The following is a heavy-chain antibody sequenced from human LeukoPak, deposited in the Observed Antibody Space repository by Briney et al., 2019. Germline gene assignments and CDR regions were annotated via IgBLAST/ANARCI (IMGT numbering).Heavy chain of an antibody. CDR1: GFTFSSCG. D-gene: IGHD1-14*01. J-gene: IGHJ4*02. CDR3: ATETIGRHYDY. CDR2: IGPTGTDR. Sequence: PGGSLRLSCAASGFTFSSCGFNCVRQAPGKGLEWVSSIGPTGTDRYYADSVRGRFTISRDKAKNSMYLQMDSLRDEDTAVYYCATETIGRHYDYWGQGTLLTVSS. V-gene: IGHV3-21*01.